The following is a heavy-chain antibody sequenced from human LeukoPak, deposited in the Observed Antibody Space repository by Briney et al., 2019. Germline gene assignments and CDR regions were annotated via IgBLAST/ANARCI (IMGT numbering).Heavy chain of an antibody. J-gene: IGHJ1*01. CDR2: INHSGST. CDR3: AYSSGYQQH. D-gene: IGHD3-22*01. V-gene: IGHV4-34*01. CDR1: GGSFSDYY. Sequence: PSETLSLTCAVYGGSFSDYYWSWIRQPPGKGLEWIGEINHSGSTNYNPSLKSRVTISVDASKNQFSLKLSSVTAADTALYYCAYSSGYQQHWGQGTLVTVSS.